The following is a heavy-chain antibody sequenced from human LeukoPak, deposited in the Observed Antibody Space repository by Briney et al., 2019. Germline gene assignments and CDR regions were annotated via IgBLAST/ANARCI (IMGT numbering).Heavy chain of an antibody. CDR2: IYHSGST. D-gene: IGHD3-16*02. V-gene: IGHV4-4*02. J-gene: IGHJ4*02. Sequence: SETLSLTCAVSGGSISSSNWWSWVRQPPGKGLEWIGEIYHSGSTNYNPSLKSRVTISVDKSKNQFSLKLSSVTAADTAVYYCARNQGYVWGSYRLSYFDYWGQGTLVTVSS. CDR1: GGSISSSNW. CDR3: ARNQGYVWGSYRLSYFDY.